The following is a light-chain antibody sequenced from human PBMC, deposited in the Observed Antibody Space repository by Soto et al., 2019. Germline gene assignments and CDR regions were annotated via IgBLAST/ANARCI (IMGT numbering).Light chain of an antibody. J-gene: IGLJ2*01. Sequence: QSVLTQPPSASGTPGQRVTISCSGSSSNIGSNTVNWYQQLPGTAPKLLIYSNNQRPSGVPDRFSGSKSGTSASLAISGLKSEDEADYYCAAWDDSLNGRMVGGGTKLTVL. CDR3: AAWDDSLNGRM. V-gene: IGLV1-44*01. CDR1: SSNIGSNT. CDR2: SNN.